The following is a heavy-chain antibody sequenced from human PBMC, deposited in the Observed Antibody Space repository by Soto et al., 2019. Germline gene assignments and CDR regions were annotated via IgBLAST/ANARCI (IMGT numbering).Heavy chain of an antibody. Sequence: SETLSLTCTVSGGSISSYYWRWIRQPPEKGLEWIGYIYYSGSTNYNPSLKSRVTISVDTSKNQFSLHLTSVTAADTAVYFCAREDDGGDSLDVWGQGTTVTVSS. CDR2: IYYSGST. CDR3: AREDDGGDSLDV. CDR1: GGSISSYY. J-gene: IGHJ6*02. V-gene: IGHV4-59*12. D-gene: IGHD2-21*02.